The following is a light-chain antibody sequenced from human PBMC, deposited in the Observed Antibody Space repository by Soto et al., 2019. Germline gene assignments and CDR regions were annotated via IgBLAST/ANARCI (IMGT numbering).Light chain of an antibody. CDR1: SSDVGGYNF. CDR3: CSYAGSYTLWV. V-gene: IGLV2-11*01. J-gene: IGLJ3*02. Sequence: SALTQPRSVSGSPGQSVTISCTGTSSDVGGYNFVSWYQQYPGKAPKLIIYDVSKRPSGVPDRFSGSKSGNTASLTISGLQAEDEADSYCCSYAGSYTLWVFGGGTQLTVL. CDR2: DVS.